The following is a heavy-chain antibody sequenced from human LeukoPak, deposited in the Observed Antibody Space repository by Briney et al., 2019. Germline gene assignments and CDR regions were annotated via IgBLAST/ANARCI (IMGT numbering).Heavy chain of an antibody. CDR2: ISAYNGNT. V-gene: IGHV1-18*01. CDR3: ARGVYDILTGYPLGVDY. Sequence: ASVKVSCKASGYTFTSYGISWVRQAPGQGLEWMGWISAYNGNTNYAQKLQGRVTMTTDTSTSTAYMELRSLRSDDTAVDYCARGVYDILTGYPLGVDYWGQGTLVTVSS. J-gene: IGHJ4*02. D-gene: IGHD3-9*01. CDR1: GYTFTSYG.